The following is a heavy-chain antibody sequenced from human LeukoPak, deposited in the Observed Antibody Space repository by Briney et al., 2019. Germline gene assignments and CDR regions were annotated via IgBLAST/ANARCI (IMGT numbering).Heavy chain of an antibody. CDR3: ARVSYDYVWGSLYYYYYMDV. Sequence: SETLSLTCTVSGGSINSYYWSWIRQPPGKGLEWIGYIYYSGSTNYNPSLKSRVTISVDTSKNQFSLKLSSVTAADTAVYYCARVSYDYVWGSLYYYYYMDVWGKGTTVTISS. D-gene: IGHD3-16*01. J-gene: IGHJ6*03. V-gene: IGHV4-59*01. CDR1: GGSINSYY. CDR2: IYYSGST.